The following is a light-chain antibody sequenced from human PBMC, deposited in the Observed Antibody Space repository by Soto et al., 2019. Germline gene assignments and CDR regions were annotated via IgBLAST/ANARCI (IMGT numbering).Light chain of an antibody. CDR3: CSYAGTYTFV. Sequence: QSALTQPRSVSGSRGQSVTISCTGTSSDVGGYNHVSWYQQHPGKAPKLMIYDVINRPSGVPERFSGSKSGNTASLTISGLQAEDEADFYCCSYAGTYTFVFGTGTKLTVL. V-gene: IGLV2-11*01. J-gene: IGLJ1*01. CDR1: SSDVGGYNH. CDR2: DVI.